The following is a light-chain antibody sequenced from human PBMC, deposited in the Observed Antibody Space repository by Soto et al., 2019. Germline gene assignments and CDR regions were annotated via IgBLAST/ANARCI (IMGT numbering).Light chain of an antibody. CDR1: ETISRW. CDR2: DAS. V-gene: IGKV1-5*01. CDR3: QQYTPYWT. J-gene: IGKJ1*01. Sequence: DIQMTQTPSTLSASPGDRVTITCRASETISRWLAWYQQKPGKAPKLLIYDASTLESGVPSRFSGSGSGTEFTLTISSLQSDDFATYYCQQYTPYWTFGQGTKVEIK.